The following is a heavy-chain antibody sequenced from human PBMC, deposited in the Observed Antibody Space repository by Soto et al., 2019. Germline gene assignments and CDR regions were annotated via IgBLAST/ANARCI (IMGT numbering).Heavy chain of an antibody. CDR2: ISGSGGST. CDR1: GFTFSSYA. J-gene: IGHJ4*02. D-gene: IGHD3-3*02. Sequence: PGGSRRLSWAASGFTFSSYAMSWGRQAPGKGLEWVSAISGSGGSTYYADSVKGRFTISRDNSKNTLYLQMNSLRAEDTAVYYCAKDPESGHFWSGYRPFDYWGQGTLVTVSS. CDR3: AKDPESGHFWSGYRPFDY. V-gene: IGHV3-23*01.